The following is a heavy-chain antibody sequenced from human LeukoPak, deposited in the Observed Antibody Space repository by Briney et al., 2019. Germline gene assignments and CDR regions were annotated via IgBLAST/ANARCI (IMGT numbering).Heavy chain of an antibody. V-gene: IGHV4-59*01. CDR2: LTPSGST. J-gene: IGHJ4*02. CDR1: GVSISSYY. CDR3: VKIKPGGASFDY. Sequence: SETLSLTCSVSGVSISSYYWSWIRQSPEKGLEWIGYLTPSGSTNYKPSLKSRVTISVDTSKNQFSLKLSSVTAADTALYYCVKIKPGGASFDYWGQGTLVTVSS. D-gene: IGHD1-26*01.